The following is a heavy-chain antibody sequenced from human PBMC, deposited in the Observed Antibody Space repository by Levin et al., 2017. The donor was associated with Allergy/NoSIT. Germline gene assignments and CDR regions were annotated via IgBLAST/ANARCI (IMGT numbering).Heavy chain of an antibody. V-gene: IGHV3-21*01. Sequence: PGGSLRLSCAASGFTFSSYSMNWVRQAPGKGLEWVSSISSSSSYIYYADSVKGRFTISRDNAKNSLYLQMNSLRAEDTAVYYCARVRGGYSPSDYWGQGTLVTVSS. D-gene: IGHD5-24*01. CDR3: ARVRGGYSPSDY. CDR1: GFTFSSYS. J-gene: IGHJ4*02. CDR2: ISSSSSYI.